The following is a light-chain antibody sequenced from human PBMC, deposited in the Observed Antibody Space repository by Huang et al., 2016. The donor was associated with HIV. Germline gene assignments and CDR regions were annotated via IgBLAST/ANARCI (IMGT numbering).Light chain of an antibody. CDR3: QQYYSTPRT. CDR1: QSVLYSSNNKNY. V-gene: IGKV4-1*01. J-gene: IGKJ1*01. CDR2: CAA. Sequence: DIVMTQSPDSLAVSLGESATINCKSSQSVLYSSNNKNYVAWYQQKPGQPPKLLTYCAATRESGVPDRFSGSGSGTDFTLTISSLQAEDVAVYYCQQYYSTPRTFGQGTKVEIK.